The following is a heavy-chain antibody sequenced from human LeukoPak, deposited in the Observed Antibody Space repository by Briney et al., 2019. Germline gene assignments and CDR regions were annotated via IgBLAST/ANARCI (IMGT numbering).Heavy chain of an antibody. Sequence: GGTLRLSCAASGFTFSSYAMTWVRQAPGKGLEWVSTISGSGSITYYADSVKGRFTISRDNSKNTLYLQMNSLRAEDTAVYYCAKMWGDTTGYYLFDYWGQGTLVTVSS. CDR1: GFTFSSYA. D-gene: IGHD3-22*01. V-gene: IGHV3-23*01. J-gene: IGHJ4*02. CDR3: AKMWGDTTGYYLFDY. CDR2: ISGSGSIT.